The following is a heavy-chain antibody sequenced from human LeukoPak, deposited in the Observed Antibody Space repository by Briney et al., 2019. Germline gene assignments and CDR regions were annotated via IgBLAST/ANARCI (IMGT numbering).Heavy chain of an antibody. Sequence: SETLSLTCTVSGGSISSSSYYWGWIRQPPGKGLEWIGSIYYSGSTYYNPSLKSRVTISVDTSKNQFSLKLSSVTAADTAVYYCARHLHCSGGSCYKQRGSFYFDYWGQGTLVTVSS. D-gene: IGHD2-15*01. CDR1: GGSISSSSYY. J-gene: IGHJ4*02. CDR3: ARHLHCSGGSCYKQRGSFYFDY. CDR2: IYYSGST. V-gene: IGHV4-39*01.